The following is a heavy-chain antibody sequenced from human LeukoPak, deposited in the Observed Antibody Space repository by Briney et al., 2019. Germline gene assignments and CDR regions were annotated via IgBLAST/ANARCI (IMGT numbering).Heavy chain of an antibody. CDR1: GYTFTVYY. J-gene: IGHJ4*02. CDR2: INPNSGDT. D-gene: IGHD3-16*01. V-gene: IGHV1-2*02. Sequence: AASVKVSCKASGYTFTVYYTHWVRQAPGQGLEWMGWINPNSGDTNYAQKFQGRVTMTSDTSINTASMEMSRLRSEDTAVYYCARGDFQITRAFDYWGQGTLVTVSS. CDR3: ARGDFQITRAFDY.